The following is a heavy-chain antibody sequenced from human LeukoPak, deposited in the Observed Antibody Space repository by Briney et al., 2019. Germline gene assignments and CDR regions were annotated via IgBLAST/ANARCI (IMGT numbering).Heavy chain of an antibody. J-gene: IGHJ3*01. D-gene: IGHD2-2*01. Sequence: PGGSLRLSCTASGFAFNTYNMNWVRQAPGKGLEWVSGISGSGGSTYYADSVKGRFTISRDNSKNTLYLQMNSLRAEDTAVYYCAKGIVGVAAAGRVFDFWGQGTMVTVS. CDR1: GFAFNTYN. V-gene: IGHV3-23*01. CDR3: AKGIVGVAAAGRVFDF. CDR2: ISGSGGST.